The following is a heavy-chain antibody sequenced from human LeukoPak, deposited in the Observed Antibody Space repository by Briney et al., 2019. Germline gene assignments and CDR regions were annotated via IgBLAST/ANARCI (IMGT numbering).Heavy chain of an antibody. J-gene: IGHJ4*02. D-gene: IGHD1-26*01. V-gene: IGHV1-46*01. Sequence: EASVKVSCKASGYTFASYYMHWVRQAPGQGLEWMGIINPSGGSTSYAQKFQGRVTMTRDTSTSTVYMELSSLRSEDTAVYYCARSGSQAYFDYWGQGTLVTVSS. CDR3: ARSGSQAYFDY. CDR2: INPSGGST. CDR1: GYTFASYY.